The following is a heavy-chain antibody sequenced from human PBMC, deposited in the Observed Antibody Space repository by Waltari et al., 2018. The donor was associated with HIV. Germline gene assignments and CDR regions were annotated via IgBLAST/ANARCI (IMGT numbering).Heavy chain of an antibody. CDR1: GFTFDDYA. CDR3: AKDTASNYYDSSVLGIDY. CDR2: ISWNSGSI. Sequence: EVQLVESGGGLVQPGRSLRLSCAASGFTFDDYAMHWVRQAPGKGLEWVSGISWNSGSIGYADSVKGRFTISRDNAKNSLYLQMNSLRAEDTALYYCAKDTASNYYDSSVLGIDYWGQGTLVTVSS. V-gene: IGHV3-9*01. J-gene: IGHJ4*02. D-gene: IGHD3-22*01.